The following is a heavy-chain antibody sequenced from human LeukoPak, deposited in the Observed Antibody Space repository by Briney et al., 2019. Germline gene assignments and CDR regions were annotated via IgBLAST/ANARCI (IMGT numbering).Heavy chain of an antibody. CDR1: GFTFSSYE. D-gene: IGHD1-26*01. J-gene: IGHJ4*02. V-gene: IGHV3-48*03. CDR3: ARDPWGARSSLDY. CDR2: ISSSGSTI. Sequence: GGSLRLSCAASGFTFSSYEMNWVRQAPGKGLEWVSYISSSGSTIYYADSVKGRFTISRDNAKKSLYLQMNSLRTEDTAMYYCARDPWGARSSLDYWGQGTLVTVSS.